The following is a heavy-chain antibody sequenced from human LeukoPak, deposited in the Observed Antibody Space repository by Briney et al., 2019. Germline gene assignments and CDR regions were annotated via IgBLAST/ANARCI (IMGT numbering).Heavy chain of an antibody. CDR1: GGSISSYY. V-gene: IGHV4-59*01. J-gene: IGHJ4*02. CDR3: ARGRPLYYFDY. CDR2: IYYSGST. Sequence: SETLSLTCTVSGGSISSYYWSWIRQPPGKGLEWIGYIYYSGSTNYNPSLKSRVTISVDTSKNQFSLKLSSVTAADTAVYYCARGRPLYYFDYWGQGTLVTVSS. D-gene: IGHD6-25*01.